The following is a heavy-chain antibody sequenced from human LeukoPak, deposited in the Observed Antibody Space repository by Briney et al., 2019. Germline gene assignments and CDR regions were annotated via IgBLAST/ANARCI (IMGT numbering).Heavy chain of an antibody. CDR1: GFTFSSYA. Sequence: GGSLRLSCSASGFTFSSYAMHWVRQAPGKGLEFVSAISSNGGSTYYADSVKGRFTISRDNSKNTLYLQMNSLRAEDTAVYYCARGLNYYDSSGYPFDYWGQGTLVTVSS. D-gene: IGHD3-22*01. CDR2: ISSNGGST. CDR3: ARGLNYYDSSGYPFDY. V-gene: IGHV3-64*04. J-gene: IGHJ4*02.